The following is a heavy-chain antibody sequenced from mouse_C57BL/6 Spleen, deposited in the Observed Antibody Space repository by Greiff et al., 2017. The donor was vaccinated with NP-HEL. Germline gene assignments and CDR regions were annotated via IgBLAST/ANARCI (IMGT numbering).Heavy chain of an antibody. Sequence: LEESGAELARPGVSVKMSCKASGYTFTSYTIPWVKQKPGQGLEWIGYINPSSGYTKYNQKFKDKVTLTADKSSNTAYMQLSSLTSEDSAVYYCAKEEVGVEFDVWGTGTTGTVSS. V-gene: IGHV1-4*01. CDR2: INPSSGYT. CDR1: GYTFTSYT. D-gene: IGHD1-1*01. CDR3: AKEEVGVEFDV. J-gene: IGHJ1*03.